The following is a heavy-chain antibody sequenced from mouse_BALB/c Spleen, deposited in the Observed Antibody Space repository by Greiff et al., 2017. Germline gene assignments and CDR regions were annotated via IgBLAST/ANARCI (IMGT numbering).Heavy chain of an antibody. V-gene: IGHV5-4*02. CDR3: ARGKYGNYYYAMDY. J-gene: IGHJ4*01. CDR1: GFTFSDYY. Sequence: EVKLVESGGDLVKPGGSLKLSCAASGFTFSDYYMYWVRQTPEKRLEWVATISDGGSYTYYPDSVKGRFTISRDNAKNNLYLQMSSLKSEDTAMYYCARGKYGNYYYAMDYWGQGTSVTVSS. CDR2: ISDGGSYT. D-gene: IGHD2-10*02.